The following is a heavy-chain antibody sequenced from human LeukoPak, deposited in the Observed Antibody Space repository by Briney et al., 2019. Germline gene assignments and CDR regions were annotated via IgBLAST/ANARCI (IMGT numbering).Heavy chain of an antibody. CDR3: ARASSLRIAAAHFDY. J-gene: IGHJ4*02. CDR1: GYTFTGYY. CDR2: INPNSGGT. V-gene: IGHV1-2*04. Sequence: GASVKVSCKASGYTFTGYYMHWVRQAPGQGLEWMGWINPNSGGTNYAQKLQGWVTMTRDTSISTAYMELSRLRSDDTAVYYCARASSLRIAAAHFDYWGQGTLVTVSS. D-gene: IGHD6-13*01.